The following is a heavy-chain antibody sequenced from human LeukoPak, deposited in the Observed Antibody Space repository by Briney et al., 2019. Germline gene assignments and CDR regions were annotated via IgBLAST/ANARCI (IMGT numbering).Heavy chain of an antibody. CDR2: IYYSGST. V-gene: IGHV4-39*01. J-gene: IGHJ4*02. CDR1: GGSISSNNYY. Sequence: SEILSLTXTVSGGSISSNNYYWGRIRQPPGKGLEWIGSIYYSGSTYYNPSLKSRVTIFVDTSKNQFSLKLSSVTAADTAVYYCARHGSYYDSSGYYPFEDWGQGTLVTVSS. CDR3: ARHGSYYDSSGYYPFED. D-gene: IGHD3-22*01.